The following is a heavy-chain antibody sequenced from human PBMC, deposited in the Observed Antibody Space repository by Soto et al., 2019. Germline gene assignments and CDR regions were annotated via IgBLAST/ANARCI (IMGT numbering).Heavy chain of an antibody. V-gene: IGHV1-2*04. Sequence: QVQLVQSGAEVKKLGASVKVSCKASGYTFTAYYIHWVRQAPGQGLEWVGWINPNSGDTNYAQRFQGWVTMSGDTSVSTAYMALTRLRSDDTAVYYCARGGYTYGYGLDYWGQGTLVTVSS. CDR1: GYTFTAYY. CDR3: ARGGYTYGYGLDY. J-gene: IGHJ4*02. D-gene: IGHD5-18*01. CDR2: INPNSGDT.